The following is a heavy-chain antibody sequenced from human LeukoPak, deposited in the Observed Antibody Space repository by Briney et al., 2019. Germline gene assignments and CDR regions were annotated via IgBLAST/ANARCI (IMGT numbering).Heavy chain of an antibody. D-gene: IGHD2-2*01. CDR2: ISRGSNYI. CDR3: ARLDCSSTSCYQAYYYMDV. Sequence: PGGSLRLSCAASGFTFNSYSMNWVRQSPGKGLEWVSSISRGSNYIHYADSVKGRFTISRDNAKNSLYLQMNSLRAEDTAVYYCARLDCSSTSCYQAYYYMDVWGKGTTVTVSS. CDR1: GFTFNSYS. J-gene: IGHJ6*03. V-gene: IGHV3-21*01.